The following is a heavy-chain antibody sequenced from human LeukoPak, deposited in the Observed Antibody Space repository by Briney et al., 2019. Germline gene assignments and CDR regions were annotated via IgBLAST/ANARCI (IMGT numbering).Heavy chain of an antibody. Sequence: GASVKVSCKASGYTFTSYDINWVRQATGQGLEWMGWMNPNSGNTGYAQKFQGRVTMTRNTSISTAYMELGSLRSEDTAVYYCARGELVAASWFDPWGQGTLVTVSS. CDR1: GYTFTSYD. CDR3: ARGELVAASWFDP. V-gene: IGHV1-8*01. CDR2: MNPNSGNT. J-gene: IGHJ5*02. D-gene: IGHD2-15*01.